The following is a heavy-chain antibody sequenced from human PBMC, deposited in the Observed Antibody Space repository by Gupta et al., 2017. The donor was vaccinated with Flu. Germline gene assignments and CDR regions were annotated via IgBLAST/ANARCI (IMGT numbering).Heavy chain of an antibody. CDR2: IWHDGSNI. J-gene: IGHJ4*02. V-gene: IGHV3-33*01. CDR1: SSG. CDR3: ARGANIWNYRSYFDY. Sequence: SSGMDWVGKAPGKGLEWVAVIWHDGSNIYYADSVKGRFTISRDNSKNTLYLQMNSLRAEDTAVYYCARGANIWNYRSYFDYWGQGTLVTVSS. D-gene: IGHD1-7*01.